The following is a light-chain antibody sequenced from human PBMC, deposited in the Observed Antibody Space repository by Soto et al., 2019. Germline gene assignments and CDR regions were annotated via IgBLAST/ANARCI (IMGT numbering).Light chain of an antibody. V-gene: IGKV1-5*03. Sequence: DIQMTQSPSTLSASVGDRVTITCRASQSINRNLAWYQQEPGKAPNRLIYDASSLESGVPSRFSGSGSGTEFTLTISSLQPDDFATYYCQQYKSYPVTFGGGTKVEIK. CDR1: QSINRN. J-gene: IGKJ4*01. CDR2: DAS. CDR3: QQYKSYPVT.